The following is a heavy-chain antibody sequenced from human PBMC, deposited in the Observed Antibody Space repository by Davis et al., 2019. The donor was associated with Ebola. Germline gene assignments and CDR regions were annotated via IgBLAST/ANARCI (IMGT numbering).Heavy chain of an antibody. CDR2: FYYSGTT. D-gene: IGHD3-22*01. J-gene: IGHJ4*02. V-gene: IGHV4-39*01. Sequence: MPGGSLRLSCTVSGGSITSSDYYWGWIRQSPGKGLEWIGTFYYSGTTFYNPSLKSRIIVSVDPSKNQFSLKLNSVTAADTAIYYCASLRQTYDSSGYSQPFDYWGQGSLVTVSS. CDR3: ASLRQTYDSSGYSQPFDY. CDR1: GGSITSSDYY.